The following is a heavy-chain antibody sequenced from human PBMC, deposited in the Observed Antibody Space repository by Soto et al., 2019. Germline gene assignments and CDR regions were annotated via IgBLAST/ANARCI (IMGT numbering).Heavy chain of an antibody. J-gene: IGHJ4*02. CDR1: GYTFTSYG. V-gene: IGHV1-18*01. D-gene: IGHD2-15*01. CDR3: ARGRAYCFNLAAFVY. CDR2: ISAYNGNT. Sequence: GASVKVSCKASGYTFTSYGISWVRQAPGQGLEWMGWISAYNGNTNYAQKLQGRVTMTTDTSTSTAYMELRSLRSDDTAVYYCARGRAYCFNLAAFVYWGQGTLVTVSS.